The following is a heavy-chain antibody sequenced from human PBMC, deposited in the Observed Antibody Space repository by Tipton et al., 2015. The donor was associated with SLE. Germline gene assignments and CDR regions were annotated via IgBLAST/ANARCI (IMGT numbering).Heavy chain of an antibody. CDR2: IYDSGS. J-gene: IGHJ4*02. CDR3: TGVGSGPGTDY. Sequence: GLVKPSETLSLICIVSGGSINDYYWGWIRQSPGKGLEWIASIYDSGSNYNPSLKNRVTISLDTSKSQFSLRLTPVTAADTAVYYCTGVGSGPGTDYWGQGTLVTVSS. CDR1: GGSINDYY. V-gene: IGHV4-59*01. D-gene: IGHD6-13*01.